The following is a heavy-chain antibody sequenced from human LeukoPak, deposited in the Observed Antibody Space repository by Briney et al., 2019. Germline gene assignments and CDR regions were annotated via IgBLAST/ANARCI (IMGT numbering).Heavy chain of an antibody. J-gene: IGHJ4*02. Sequence: GESLKISCKGSGFSFSTYWIGWVRQMPGKGLEWMGIIYPGDSDTTRSPSFQGQVTISADKSISTAYLQWSSLKASDTGMYYCARPYGAYSSGWVDYWGQGTLVTVSS. CDR1: GFSFSTYW. CDR3: ARPYGAYSSGWVDY. CDR2: IYPGDSDT. D-gene: IGHD6-19*01. V-gene: IGHV5-51*01.